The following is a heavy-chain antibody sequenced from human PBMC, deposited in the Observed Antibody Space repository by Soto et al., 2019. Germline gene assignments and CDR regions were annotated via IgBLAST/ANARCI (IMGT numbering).Heavy chain of an antibody. CDR3: ARGPAYIDGPRTFDL. J-gene: IGHJ1*01. V-gene: IGHV4-61*08. CDR1: DDSFRGAEYY. CDR2: TYYNGDT. Sequence: TLSLTCTVSDDSFRGAEYYWSWIRQPLGKGPEWIGYTYYNGDTKYNPALRSRVTMSEDTSKHQFSLRLSSVTAADTAVYFCARGPAYIDGPRTFDLWGRGILVTVSS. D-gene: IGHD3-9*01.